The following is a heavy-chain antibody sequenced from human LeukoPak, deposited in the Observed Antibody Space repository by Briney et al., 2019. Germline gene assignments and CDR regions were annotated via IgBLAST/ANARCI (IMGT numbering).Heavy chain of an antibody. Sequence: SETLSLTCAVYGGSFSGYYWSWIRQPPGKGLEWIGEINHSGSTNYNPSLKSRVTISVDTSKNQFSLKLSSVTAEDTAVYYCAREEPYSYDYVWGSYRLIDYWGQGTLVTVSS. CDR1: GGSFSGYY. J-gene: IGHJ4*02. CDR2: INHSGST. CDR3: AREEPYSYDYVWGSYRLIDY. V-gene: IGHV4-34*01. D-gene: IGHD3-16*02.